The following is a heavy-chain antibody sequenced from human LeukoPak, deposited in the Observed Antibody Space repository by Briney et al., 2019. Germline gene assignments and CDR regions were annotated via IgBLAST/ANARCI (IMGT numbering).Heavy chain of an antibody. V-gene: IGHV4-59*01. D-gene: IGHD3-16*01. Sequence: SETLSLTCTVSGGSISSYYWSWIRQPPGKGLEYIGYISYSGSTNYNPSLKSRVTISLDTSKSQFSLKLTSVTAADTAVYYCARAPIPYDRSRTDYRFDPWGQGTLVTVAS. J-gene: IGHJ5*02. CDR1: GGSISSYY. CDR2: ISYSGST. CDR3: ARAPIPYDRSRTDYRFDP.